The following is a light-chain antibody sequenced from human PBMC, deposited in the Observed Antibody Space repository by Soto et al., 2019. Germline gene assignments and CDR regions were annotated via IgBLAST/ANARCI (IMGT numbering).Light chain of an antibody. J-gene: IGKJ1*01. CDR1: QSISSW. CDR3: QQYNSYSRT. CDR2: DAS. V-gene: IGKV1-5*01. Sequence: DIEITQSPSSLTASVGDRVTINCRASQSISSWLTWYQQKPGKAPKLLIYDASSLESGVPSRFSGSGSGTEFTLTISSLQPDDFATYYCQQYNSYSRTFGQGTKVDIK.